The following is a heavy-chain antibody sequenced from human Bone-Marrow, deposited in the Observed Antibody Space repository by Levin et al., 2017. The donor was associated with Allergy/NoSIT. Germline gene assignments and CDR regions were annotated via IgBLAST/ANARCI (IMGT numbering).Heavy chain of an antibody. CDR1: GYSFSSYW. CDR3: ARQQEQMDPFDM. V-gene: IGHV5-51*01. Sequence: GESLKISCKDSGYSFSSYWIAWVRQMSGKGLEWMGSIYPDDSDTRYSPSFRGHVTVSADKSISTAYLQWSSLKSSDTAIYYCARQQEQMDPFDMWGQGSLVIVSA. CDR2: IYPDDSDT. D-gene: IGHD1/OR15-1a*01. J-gene: IGHJ3*02.